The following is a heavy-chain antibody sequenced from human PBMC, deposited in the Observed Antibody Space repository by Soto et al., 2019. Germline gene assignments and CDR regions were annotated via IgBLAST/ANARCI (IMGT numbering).Heavy chain of an antibody. J-gene: IGHJ6*02. CDR1: GYSFTSYW. CDR2: IYPGDSET. D-gene: IGHD2-15*01. V-gene: IGHV5-51*01. CDR3: ARPGGLVAATNDYYYGMDV. Sequence: GESLKISCKGSGYSFTSYWIGWVRQMPGEGLEWMGIIYPGDSETRYSPSFQGQVTISVDKSISTAYLQWSSLKASDTAKYYCARPGGLVAATNDYYYGMDVWGQGTTVTVSS.